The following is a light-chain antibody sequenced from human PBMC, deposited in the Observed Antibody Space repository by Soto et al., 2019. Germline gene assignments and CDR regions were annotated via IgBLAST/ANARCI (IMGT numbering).Light chain of an antibody. CDR2: DVN. CDR1: SSDVGGYNY. V-gene: IGLV2-14*01. CDR3: GSYTSSSTLVA. J-gene: IGLJ2*01. Sequence: QSALTQPASVSGSPGQSITISCTGTSSDVGGYNYVSWYQQHPGKAPKLMIYDVNNRPSGVSNRFSGSKSGDTASLTISGLQAEDEAVYYCGSYTSSSTLVAFGGGTQLTVL.